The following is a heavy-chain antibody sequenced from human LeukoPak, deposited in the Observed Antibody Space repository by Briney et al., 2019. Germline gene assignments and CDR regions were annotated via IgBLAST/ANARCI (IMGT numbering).Heavy chain of an antibody. CDR1: GYTFTSYD. CDR2: MNPNSGNT. CDR3: ARDRSDYDAFDI. V-gene: IGHV1-8*01. Sequence: ASVKVSCKASGYTFTSYDINWVRQATGQGLEWMGWMNPNSGNTGYAQKFQGRVTMTRNTSISTAYMELSSLRSEDTAVYYCARDRSDYDAFDIWGQGTMVTVSS. J-gene: IGHJ3*02. D-gene: IGHD4-17*01.